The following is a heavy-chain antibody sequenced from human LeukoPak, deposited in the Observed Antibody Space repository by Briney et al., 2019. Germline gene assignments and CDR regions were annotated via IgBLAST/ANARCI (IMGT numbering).Heavy chain of an antibody. D-gene: IGHD3-9*01. CDR3: ARDRYDTLTGQNYSYYYMDV. Sequence: SETLSLTCTVSGGSISSGSYYWSWIRQPAGKGLEWIARIYTSGSTNYYPSLKSRVTISVDTSKNQFSLKLSSVTAADTAVYYCARDRYDTLTGQNYSYYYMDVWGKGTTVTISS. CDR2: IYTSGST. CDR1: GGSISSGSYY. V-gene: IGHV4-61*02. J-gene: IGHJ6*03.